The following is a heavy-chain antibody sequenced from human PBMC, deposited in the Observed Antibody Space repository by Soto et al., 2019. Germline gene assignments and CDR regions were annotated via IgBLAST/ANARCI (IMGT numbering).Heavy chain of an antibody. V-gene: IGHV1-69*13. CDR2: IIPIFGTA. CDR1: GGTFSSYA. Sequence: ASVKVSCKASGGTFSSYAISWVRQAPGQGLEWMGGIIPIFGTANYAQKFQGRVTITADESTSTAYVELSSLRSEDTAVYYCASSRYSSSSHHAYYYYYGMDVWGQGTTVTVSS. D-gene: IGHD6-6*01. CDR3: ASSRYSSSSHHAYYYYYGMDV. J-gene: IGHJ6*02.